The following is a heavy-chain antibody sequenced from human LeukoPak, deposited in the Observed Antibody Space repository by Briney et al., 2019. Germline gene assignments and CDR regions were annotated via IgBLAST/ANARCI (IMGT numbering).Heavy chain of an antibody. CDR3: AGPWLGYCSSTSCYSPNWFDP. CDR2: INPNSGGT. J-gene: IGHJ5*02. V-gene: IGHV1-2*02. Sequence: GASVKVSCKASGYTFTGYYMHWVRQAPGQGLEWMGWINPNSGGTNYAQKFQGRVTMTRDTSISTAYMELSRLRSDDTAVYYCAGPWLGYCSSTSCYSPNWFDPWGQGTLVTVSS. CDR1: GYTFTGYY. D-gene: IGHD2-2*01.